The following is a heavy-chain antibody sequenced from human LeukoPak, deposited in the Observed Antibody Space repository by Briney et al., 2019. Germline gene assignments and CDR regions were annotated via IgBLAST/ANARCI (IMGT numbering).Heavy chain of an antibody. Sequence: GGSLRLSCAASGFTFSSYGMHWVRQAPGKGLEWVAVIWYDGSNKYYADSVKGRFTISRDNSKNTLYLQMNSLRAEDTAVYYCARDQGGSGSYSFDYWGQGTLVTVSS. CDR3: ARDQGGSGSYSFDY. V-gene: IGHV3-33*01. CDR1: GFTFSSYG. J-gene: IGHJ4*02. D-gene: IGHD3-10*01. CDR2: IWYDGSNK.